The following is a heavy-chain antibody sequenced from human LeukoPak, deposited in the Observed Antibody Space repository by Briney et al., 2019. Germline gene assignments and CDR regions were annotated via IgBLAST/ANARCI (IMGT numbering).Heavy chain of an antibody. D-gene: IGHD2-15*01. CDR2: ISSSSSYI. V-gene: IGHV3-21*01. CDR1: GFTFSSYS. J-gene: IGHJ6*03. CDR3: AREVRVVVADYYYYYMDV. Sequence: GGSLRLSCAASGFTFSSYSMNWVRQAPGKGLEWVSSISSSSSYIYYADSVKGRFTISRDNAKNSLYLQMNSLRAEDTAVYYCAREVRVVVADYYYYYMDVWGKGTTVTVSS.